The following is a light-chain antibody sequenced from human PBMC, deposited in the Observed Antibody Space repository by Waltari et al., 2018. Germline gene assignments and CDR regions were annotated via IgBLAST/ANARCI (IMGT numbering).Light chain of an antibody. CDR2: GAS. V-gene: IGKV3-15*01. J-gene: IGKJ4*01. Sequence: EIVMTQSPATLSVSPGERATLSCRASQSVSSNLAWYQQKPGQAPRLLIXGASTRATGIPARFSGSGSGTEFTLTISSMQSEDXAVYYCQXYNNWPGTFGGGTKVEIK. CDR1: QSVSSN. CDR3: QXYNNWPGT.